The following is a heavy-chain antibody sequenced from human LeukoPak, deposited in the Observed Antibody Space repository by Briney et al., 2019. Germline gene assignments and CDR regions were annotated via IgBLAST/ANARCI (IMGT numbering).Heavy chain of an antibody. D-gene: IGHD1-26*01. V-gene: IGHV4-34*01. Sequence: SETLSLTCAVYGGSFSGYYWSWIRQPPGKGLEWIGEINHSGSANYNPSLKSRVTMSIDTSENHFSLKLISVTAADTAVYYCREERRRTSGSYGMYDYYGMDVWGQGTTVTVSS. CDR2: INHSGSA. CDR3: REERRRTSGSYGMYDYYGMDV. J-gene: IGHJ6*02. CDR1: GGSFSGYY.